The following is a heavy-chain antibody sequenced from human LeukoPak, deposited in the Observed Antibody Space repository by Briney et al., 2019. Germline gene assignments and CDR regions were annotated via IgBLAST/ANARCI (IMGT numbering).Heavy chain of an antibody. CDR2: IYYSGST. V-gene: IGHV4-30-4*07. J-gene: IGHJ4*02. Sequence: SETLSLTCAVSGGSISSGGYSWSWIRQPPGKGLEWIGYIYYSGSTYYNPSLKSRVTISVDTSKNQFSLKLSSVTAADTAVYYCARGEGLWSGYHTGPNYFDYWGQGTLVTVSS. CDR1: GGSISSGGYS. CDR3: ARGEGLWSGYHTGPNYFDY. D-gene: IGHD3-3*01.